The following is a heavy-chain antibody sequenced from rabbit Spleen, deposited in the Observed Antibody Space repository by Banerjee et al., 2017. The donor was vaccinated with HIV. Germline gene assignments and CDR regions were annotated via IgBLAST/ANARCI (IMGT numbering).Heavy chain of an antibody. J-gene: IGHJ3*01. CDR3: ARDLPEIVGWNFGF. CDR1: GFSFSSSYW. Sequence: QEQLEESGGDLVKPEGSLTLTCTASGFSFSSSYWICWVRQAPGKGLEWIACIYGGNAGYTASASWAKGRFTISKASSTTVTLQVTRLTVADTATYFCARDLPEIVGWNFGFWGPGTLVTVS. V-gene: IGHV1S45*01. D-gene: IGHD1-1*01. CDR2: IYGGNAGYT.